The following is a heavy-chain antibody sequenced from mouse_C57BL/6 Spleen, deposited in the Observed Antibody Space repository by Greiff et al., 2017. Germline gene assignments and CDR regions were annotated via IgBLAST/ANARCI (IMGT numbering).Heavy chain of an antibody. CDR3: AIPTGTGYAMDY. CDR1: GFSLTSYG. D-gene: IGHD4-1*02. CDR2: IWSGGST. Sequence: VQRVESGPGLVQPSQSLSITCTVSGFSLTSYGVHWVRQPPGKGLEWLGVIWSGGSTDYNAAFISRLSISKDNSKSQVFFKMNSLQADDTAIYYCAIPTGTGYAMDYWGQGTSVTVSS. J-gene: IGHJ4*01. V-gene: IGHV2-4*01.